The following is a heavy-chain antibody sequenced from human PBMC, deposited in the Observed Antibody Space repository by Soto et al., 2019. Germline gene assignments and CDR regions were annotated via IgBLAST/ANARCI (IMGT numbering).Heavy chain of an antibody. D-gene: IGHD3-3*01. CDR2: ISGSGRST. CDR3: SSHYDFWSGYYTY. J-gene: IGHJ4*02. V-gene: IGHV3-23*01. Sequence: EVQLLESGGGLVQPGGSLRLSCAASGFIFSIYAMSWVRQAPGKGLEWVAHISGSGRSTYYADSVKGRFTISRDNSKNTLYLQMNSLRPADTAVYYCSSHYDFWSGYYTYWGQRTLVTISS. CDR1: GFIFSIYA.